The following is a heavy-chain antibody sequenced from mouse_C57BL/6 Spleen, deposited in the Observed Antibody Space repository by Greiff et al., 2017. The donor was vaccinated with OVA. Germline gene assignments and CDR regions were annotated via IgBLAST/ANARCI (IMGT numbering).Heavy chain of an antibody. Sequence: EVQLQQSGGGLVQPKGSLKLSCAASGFTFNTYAMHWVRQAPGKGLEWVARIRSKSSNYATYYADSVKDRFTISRDDSQSMLYLQMNNLKTEDTAMYDCVREDGYYNYFDYWGQGTTLTVSS. J-gene: IGHJ2*01. CDR3: VREDGYYNYFDY. CDR2: IRSKSSNYAT. CDR1: GFTFNTYA. V-gene: IGHV10-3*01. D-gene: IGHD2-3*01.